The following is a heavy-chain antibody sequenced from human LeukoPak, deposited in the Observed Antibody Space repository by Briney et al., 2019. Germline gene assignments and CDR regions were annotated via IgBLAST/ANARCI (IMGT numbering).Heavy chain of an antibody. CDR2: ISSRSSDI. Sequence: GLVTPGGSLRLFCAASCFTFRFDCPTWVRPGSGEGGEWVSSISSRSSDIYYADLVKGRFTISRDNAKNSLYLQMNSLRVEDTAVYYCVRDSGYFDCWGRGTLVTVSS. CDR3: VRDSGYFDC. J-gene: IGHJ4*02. CDR1: CFTFRFDC. D-gene: IGHD3-9*01. V-gene: IGHV3-21*01.